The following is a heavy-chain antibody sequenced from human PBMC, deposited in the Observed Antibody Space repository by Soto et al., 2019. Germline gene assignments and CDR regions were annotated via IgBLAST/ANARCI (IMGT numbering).Heavy chain of an antibody. CDR3: ARGDTPMITGMYPFDI. Sequence: PGVSLRLSCAASGFTFSRYWMNWVRQAPGKGLEWVANIKQDGTEKNYVDSVKGRFTISRDNARNSLYLQMDSLRAEDTAVYFCARGDTPMITGMYPFDIWGKGKMVTVSS. V-gene: IGHV3-7*01. CDR1: GFTFSRYW. CDR2: IKQDGTEK. J-gene: IGHJ3*02. D-gene: IGHD5-18*01.